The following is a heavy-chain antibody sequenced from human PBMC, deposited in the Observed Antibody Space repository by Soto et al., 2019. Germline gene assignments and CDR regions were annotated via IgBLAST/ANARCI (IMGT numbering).Heavy chain of an antibody. CDR1: GCSFTSNNW. CDR3: ASRDPGTSVDY. V-gene: IGHV4-4*02. J-gene: IGHJ4*02. CDR2: IYRTGST. Sequence: SETLSLTCAVSGCSFTSNNWWTWVREPPGQGLEWIGEIYRTGSTNYNPSLKSRVTISLDKSENQFSLKVTSLTAADTAVYYCASRDPGTSVDYWGQGTLVTVXS. D-gene: IGHD1-7*01.